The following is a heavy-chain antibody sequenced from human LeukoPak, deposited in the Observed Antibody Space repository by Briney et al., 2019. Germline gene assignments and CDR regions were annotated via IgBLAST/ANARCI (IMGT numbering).Heavy chain of an antibody. J-gene: IGHJ4*02. CDR2: ISGSGGST. Sequence: GGSLRLSCAASGFTFSSYAMSWVRQAPEKGLEWVSAISGSGGSTYYADSVKGRFTISRDNSKNTLYLQMNSLRAEDTAVYYCAKDPNSSWNFDYWGQGTLVTVSS. V-gene: IGHV3-23*01. CDR1: GFTFSSYA. CDR3: AKDPNSSWNFDY. D-gene: IGHD2-2*01.